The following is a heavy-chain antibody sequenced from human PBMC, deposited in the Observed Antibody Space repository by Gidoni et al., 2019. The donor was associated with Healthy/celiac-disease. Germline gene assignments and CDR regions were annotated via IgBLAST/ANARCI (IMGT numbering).Heavy chain of an antibody. CDR3: AREEWLSNYYYYGMDV. CDR2: IWYDGSNK. Sequence: QVQLVESGGGVVQPGRSLRLSCAASGFTFSSYGMHWVRQAPGKGLEWVAVIWYDGSNKYYADSVKGRFTISRDNSKNTLYLQMNSLRAEDTAVYYCAREEWLSNYYYYGMDVWGQGTTVTVSS. CDR1: GFTFSSYG. J-gene: IGHJ6*02. V-gene: IGHV3-33*01. D-gene: IGHD3-3*01.